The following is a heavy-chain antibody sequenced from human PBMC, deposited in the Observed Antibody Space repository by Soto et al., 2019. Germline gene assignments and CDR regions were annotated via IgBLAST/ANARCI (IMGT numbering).Heavy chain of an antibody. CDR2: ISRNGTTK. CDR1: GFTFRSSW. J-gene: IGHJ4*02. V-gene: IGHV3-74*01. D-gene: IGHD2-2*01. CDR3: AKGQPAGPWHYFDY. Sequence: PGGSLRLSCVASGFTFRSSWMHWVRQAPGKGLVWVSRISRNGTTKNYADYVQGRFTIARDNAKNSLYLQMNSLRAEDTALYYSAKGQPAGPWHYFDYWGQGTLVTVSS.